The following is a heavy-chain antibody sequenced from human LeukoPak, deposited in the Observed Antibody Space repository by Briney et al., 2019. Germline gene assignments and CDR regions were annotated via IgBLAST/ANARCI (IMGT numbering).Heavy chain of an antibody. CDR1: XX. J-gene: IGHJ4*02. D-gene: IGHD6-19*01. CDR2: ITYSGST. CDR3: VRHTTSGWYQVVY. V-gene: IGHV4-61*07. Sequence: XXWXWIRQPPGKGLEWIGFITYSGSTDHNPSLKSRVTISVDASKNQFSLKLTSVTAADTAVYYCVRHTTSGWYQVVYWGQGTLVTVSS.